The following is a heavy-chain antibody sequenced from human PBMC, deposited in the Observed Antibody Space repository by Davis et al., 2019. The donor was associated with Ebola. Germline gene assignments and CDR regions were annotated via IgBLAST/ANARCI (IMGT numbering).Heavy chain of an antibody. J-gene: IGHJ6*02. V-gene: IGHV3-30*03. CDR2: ISYDGSNK. Sequence: PGGSLRLSCAASGFTFSSYGMHWVRQAPGKGLEWVAVISYDGSNKYYADSVKGRFTISRDNTKKTLYLQMNSLRAEDTAIYYCVRDAVVKGYQELLRPRCMDVWGQGTTVIVSS. CDR3: VRDAVVKGYQELLRPRCMDV. CDR1: GFTFSSYG. D-gene: IGHD1-26*01.